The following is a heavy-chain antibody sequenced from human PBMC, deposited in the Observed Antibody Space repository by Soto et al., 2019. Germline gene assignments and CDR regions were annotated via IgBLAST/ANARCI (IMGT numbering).Heavy chain of an antibody. D-gene: IGHD6-13*01. J-gene: IGHJ4*02. Sequence: EVQLLESGGDLVQPGGSLRRSCAAPEFMFANFAMSWVRQAPRKGLEWVSAISGTGGTTHYADSAKGRFTISRDRSTNTLDLQLNSPRAEATAVYYCAIGFERAAGSSLDSWGQGTLVSVSS. CDR2: ISGTGGTT. CDR3: AIGFERAAGSSLDS. V-gene: IGHV3-23*01. CDR1: EFMFANFA.